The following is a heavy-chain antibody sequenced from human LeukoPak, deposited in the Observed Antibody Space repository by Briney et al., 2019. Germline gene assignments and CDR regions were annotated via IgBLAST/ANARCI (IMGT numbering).Heavy chain of an antibody. CDR1: GYTFTGYY. CDR3: ARGAGYYYDSSGRDAFDI. V-gene: IGHV1-2*06. CDR2: INPNRGGT. D-gene: IGHD3-22*01. J-gene: IGHJ3*02. Sequence: EASVKVSCKASGYTFTGYYMHWVRQAPGQGLEWMGRINPNRGGTNYAEKFQGRVTMTRDTSMSTAYMELSSLRSDDTAVYYCARGAGYYYDSSGRDAFDIWGQGTMVTVSS.